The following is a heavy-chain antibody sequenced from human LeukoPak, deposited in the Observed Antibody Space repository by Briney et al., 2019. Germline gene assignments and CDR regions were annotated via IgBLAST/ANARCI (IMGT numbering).Heavy chain of an antibody. CDR1: GFTFSNAW. CDR2: IKSKTDGGTT. V-gene: IGHV3-15*05. D-gene: IGHD6-13*01. Sequence: GGSLRLSCAASGFTFSNAWMNWVRQAPGKGLEWVGRIKSKTDGGTTDYAAPVKGRFTISRDDSKNTVYLQMNSLKTEDTAVYYCAKDRVSSSWYVEEYWGQGTLVTVSS. J-gene: IGHJ4*02. CDR3: AKDRVSSSWYVEEY.